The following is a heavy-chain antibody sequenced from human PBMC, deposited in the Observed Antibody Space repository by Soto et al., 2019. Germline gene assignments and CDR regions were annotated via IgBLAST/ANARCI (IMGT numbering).Heavy chain of an antibody. CDR2: ISGSGGST. CDR3: AKVTFEYITGTKPPLDY. J-gene: IGHJ4*01. D-gene: IGHD1-7*01. CDR1: GFTFGDYG. Sequence: TGGSLRFSCSTSGFTFGDYGMTWFRQAPGKGLEWVSAISGSGGSTYYADSVKGRFTISRDNSKNTLYLQMNSLRAEDMAVYYCAKVTFEYITGTKPPLDYWGHGTLVTVSS. V-gene: IGHV3-23*01.